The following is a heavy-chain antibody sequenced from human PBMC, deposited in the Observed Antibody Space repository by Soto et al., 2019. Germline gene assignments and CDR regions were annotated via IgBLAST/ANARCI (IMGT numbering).Heavy chain of an antibody. CDR2: VYYSGST. Sequence: PSETLSLTCTVSGGSVSSSSYYWGWIRQPPGKGLEWIGYVYYSGSTNYNPSLKSRVTISVDTSKNQFSLKLSSVTAADTAMYYCARDTTPSLWGQGTLVTVSS. V-gene: IGHV4-61*01. J-gene: IGHJ4*02. D-gene: IGHD1-1*01. CDR3: ARDTTPSL. CDR1: GGSVSSSSYY.